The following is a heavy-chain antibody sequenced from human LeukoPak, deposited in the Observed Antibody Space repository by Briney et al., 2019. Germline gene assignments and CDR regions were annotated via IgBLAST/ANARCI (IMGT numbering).Heavy chain of an antibody. CDR1: GFIFRNYA. J-gene: IGHJ4*02. V-gene: IGHV3-23*01. CDR3: AKWGDYDILTGYYVSDF. CDR2: ITGSGDTT. D-gene: IGHD3-9*01. Sequence: HPGASLILSCAASGFIFRNYAMSWVRQAPGKGLEWVSAITGSGDTTYYADSVKGRFTISRDNSKNTLYVEMNTLRAEDTAVYYCAKWGDYDILTGYYVSDFWGQGTLVTVSS.